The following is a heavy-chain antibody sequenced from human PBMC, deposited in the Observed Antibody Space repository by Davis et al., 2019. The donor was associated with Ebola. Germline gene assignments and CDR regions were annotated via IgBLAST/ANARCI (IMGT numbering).Heavy chain of an antibody. Sequence: PSETLSLTCTVSGGSISSYYWSWIRQPPGKGLEWIGYIYYSGSTNYNPSLKSRVTISVDTSKNQFSLKLSSVTAADTAVYYCARDSLAAAGSSYYYYYYMDVWGKGTTVTVSS. J-gene: IGHJ6*03. CDR2: IYYSGST. CDR3: ARDSLAAAGSSYYYYYYMDV. CDR1: GGSISSYY. V-gene: IGHV4-59*01. D-gene: IGHD6-13*01.